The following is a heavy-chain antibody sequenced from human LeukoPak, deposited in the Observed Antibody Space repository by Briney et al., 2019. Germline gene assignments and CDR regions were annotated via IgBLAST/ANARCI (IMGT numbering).Heavy chain of an antibody. Sequence: WASVKVSCKASGYTFTSYAMHWVRQAPGQRLEWMGWINAGNGNTKYSQEFQGRVTITRDTSASTAYMELSSLRSEDMAVYYCAKDHAGSFHNYYMDVWGKGTTVTVSS. D-gene: IGHD3-10*01. CDR2: INAGNGNT. CDR3: AKDHAGSFHNYYMDV. V-gene: IGHV1-3*03. J-gene: IGHJ6*03. CDR1: GYTFTSYA.